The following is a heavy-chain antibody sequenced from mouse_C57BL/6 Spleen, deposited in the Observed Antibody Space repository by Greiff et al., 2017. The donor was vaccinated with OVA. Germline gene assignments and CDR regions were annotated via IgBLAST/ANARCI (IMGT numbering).Heavy chain of an antibody. CDR1: GYAFSSYW. V-gene: IGHV1-80*01. CDR2: IYPGDGDT. Sequence: QVQLKQSGAELVKPGASVKISCKASGYAFSSYWMNWVKQRPGKGLEWIGQIYPGDGDTNYNGKFKGKATLTADKSSSTASMQLSRLTSDDSAVYFCAGSYRNYAMDYWGQGTSVTVSS. D-gene: IGHD2-14*01. J-gene: IGHJ4*01. CDR3: AGSYRNYAMDY.